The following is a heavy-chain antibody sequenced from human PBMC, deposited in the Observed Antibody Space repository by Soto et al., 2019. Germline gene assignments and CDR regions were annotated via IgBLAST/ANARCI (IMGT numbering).Heavy chain of an antibody. CDR2: IYYSGNT. CDR3: ARHEGNLGYCRTTSCYVEYFQH. Sequence: QLQLQESGPGLVKPSETLSLTCTVSGGSISRSSYYWGWIRQPPGKGLEWIGSIYYSGNTYYNPSLKSRVTISVDTSKNQFSLKLSSVTAADTAVYYCARHEGNLGYCRTTSCYVEYFQHWGQGTLVTVSS. D-gene: IGHD2-2*01. V-gene: IGHV4-39*01. CDR1: GGSISRSSYY. J-gene: IGHJ1*01.